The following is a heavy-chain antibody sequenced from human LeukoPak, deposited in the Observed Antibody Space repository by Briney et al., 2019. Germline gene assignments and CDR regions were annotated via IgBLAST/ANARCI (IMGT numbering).Heavy chain of an antibody. CDR2: INAGNGNT. CDR1: GYTFTSYA. Sequence: GASVKVSCKASGYTFTSYAMHWVRQAPGQRLEGMGWINAGNGNTKYSQKFQGRVTITRDTSASTACMELSSLRSEDTAVYYCARWQDSSGRKFDYWGQGTLVTVSS. CDR3: ARWQDSSGRKFDY. V-gene: IGHV1-3*01. J-gene: IGHJ4*02. D-gene: IGHD6-19*01.